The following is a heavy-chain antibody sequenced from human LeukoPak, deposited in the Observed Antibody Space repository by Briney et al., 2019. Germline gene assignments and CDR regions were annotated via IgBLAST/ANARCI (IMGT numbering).Heavy chain of an antibody. V-gene: IGHV1-18*01. CDR3: VRDLAPGYSYGSEFDF. CDR1: GYTFTRYD. CDR2: IGTYNFKT. Sequence: GASVKVSCKASGYTFTRYDTRWVRQAPGQGLEWMGWIGTYNFKTNYAPKFEGTVTVTADTSTNTAYMELRSLISDDAAVYYCVRDLAPGYSYGSEFDFWGQGSLVTVSS. J-gene: IGHJ4*02. D-gene: IGHD5-18*01.